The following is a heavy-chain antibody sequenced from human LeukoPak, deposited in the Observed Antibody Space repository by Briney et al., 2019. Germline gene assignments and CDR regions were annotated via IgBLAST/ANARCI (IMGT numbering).Heavy chain of an antibody. Sequence: SETLSLTCTVSGGSISRYYWSWIRQPAGQGLEWIGRIYTSGSTNYNPSLKSRVTMSVDTSKNQFSMKLSSVTVADTAVYYCARVYYDSSAHHVDYWGQGTLVTVSS. V-gene: IGHV4-4*07. CDR2: IYTSGST. CDR3: ARVYYDSSAHHVDY. J-gene: IGHJ4*02. D-gene: IGHD3-22*01. CDR1: GGSISRYY.